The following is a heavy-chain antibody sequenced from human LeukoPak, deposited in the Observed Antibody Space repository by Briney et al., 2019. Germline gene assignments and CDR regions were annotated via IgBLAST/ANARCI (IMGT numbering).Heavy chain of an antibody. Sequence: PGRSLRLSCAASGFTFSSYAMHWVRQAPGKGLEWVAVISYDGSNKYYADSVKGRFTISRDNSKNTLYLQMNSLRAEDTAVYYCARVRNIVVVTAPFDYWGQGTLVTVSS. V-gene: IGHV3-30*04. CDR1: GFTFSSYA. CDR3: ARVRNIVVVTAPFDY. CDR2: ISYDGSNK. J-gene: IGHJ4*02. D-gene: IGHD2-21*02.